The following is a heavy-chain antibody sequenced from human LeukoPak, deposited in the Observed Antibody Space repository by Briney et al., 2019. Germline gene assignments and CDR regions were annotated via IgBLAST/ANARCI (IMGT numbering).Heavy chain of an antibody. CDR2: IYYSGST. V-gene: IGHV4-39*07. J-gene: IGHJ4*02. D-gene: IGHD3-10*01. CDR3: ARRGGGVVRGAYLFSR. CDR1: GGSISSSSYY. Sequence: SETLSLTCTVSGGSISSSSYYWGWIRQPPGKGLEWIGSIYYSGSTYYNPSLKSRVTISVDTSKNQFSLKLSSVTAADTAVYYCARRGGGVVRGAYLFSRWGQGTLVTVSS.